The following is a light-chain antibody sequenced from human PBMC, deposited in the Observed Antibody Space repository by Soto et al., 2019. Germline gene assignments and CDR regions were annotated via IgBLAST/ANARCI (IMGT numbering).Light chain of an antibody. CDR1: SSDVGNYDY. V-gene: IGLV2-14*01. J-gene: IGLJ1*01. CDR3: CSYSSSTTFYV. Sequence: QSALTQPASVSGSPGQSITISCTGSSSDVGNYDYVSWHQQHPDKAPKLMIYEVTHRPSGVSNRFSGSKSGNTASLTISGLQAEDEADYYCCSYSSSTTFYVFGTGTKVTVL. CDR2: EVT.